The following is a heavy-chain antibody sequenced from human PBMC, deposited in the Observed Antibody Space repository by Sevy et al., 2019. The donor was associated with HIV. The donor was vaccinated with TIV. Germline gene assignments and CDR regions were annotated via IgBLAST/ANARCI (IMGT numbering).Heavy chain of an antibody. D-gene: IGHD2-8*01. CDR3: AREGCTKPHDY. CDR2: LSFGGGEI. CDR1: GFTFXKYS. V-gene: IGHV3-23*01. J-gene: IGHJ4*02. Sequence: GGSLRLSCAASGFTFXKYSMSWVRQPPGKGVEWVSTLSFGGGEINYADSVKGRFTISRDNSKSSVYLQMNNLRPEDTAVYYCAREGCTKPHDYWGQGTLVTVSS.